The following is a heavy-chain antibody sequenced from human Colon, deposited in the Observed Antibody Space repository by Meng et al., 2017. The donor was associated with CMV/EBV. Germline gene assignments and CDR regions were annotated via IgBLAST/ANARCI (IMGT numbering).Heavy chain of an antibody. CDR2: VYISGNT. J-gene: IGHJ4*02. CDR1: GASITSYY. CDR3: ARDSNLSGLAY. V-gene: IGHV4-4*07. Sequence: QGQLLESGPGLVKPSETLSLTCTVSGASITSYYWSWIRQPAGKGLEWIGRVYISGNTNYNPSLKSRVTMSIDTSKNQLSLNIRSVTAADTAVYYCARDSNLSGLAYWGQGTLVTVSS. D-gene: IGHD3-10*01.